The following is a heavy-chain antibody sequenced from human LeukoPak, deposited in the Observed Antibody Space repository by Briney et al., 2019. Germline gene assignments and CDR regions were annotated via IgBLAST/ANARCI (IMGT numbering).Heavy chain of an antibody. V-gene: IGHV1-69*04. Sequence: GASVKVSCKASGGTFSSYAISWVRQAPGQGLEWMGRIIPILGIANYAQKFQGRVTITADKSTSTAYMELSSLRSEDTAVYYCAHSLWEYSSSWYGEVAPYGMDVWGQGTTVTVSS. CDR3: AHSLWEYSSSWYGEVAPYGMDV. CDR2: IIPILGIA. CDR1: GGTFSSYA. D-gene: IGHD6-13*01. J-gene: IGHJ6*02.